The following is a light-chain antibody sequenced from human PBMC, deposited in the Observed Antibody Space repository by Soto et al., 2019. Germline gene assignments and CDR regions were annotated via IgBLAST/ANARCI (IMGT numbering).Light chain of an antibody. V-gene: IGLV2-14*01. CDR1: SSDVGGYNY. CDR3: SSYTISSTVI. J-gene: IGLJ2*01. Sequence: ALTQPASVSGSPGQSITISCTGTSSDVGGYNYVSWYQQHPGKAPKLMIYEVSNRPSGVSNRFSGSKSGNTASLTISGLQAEDEADYYCSSYTISSTVIFGGGTKVTVL. CDR2: EVS.